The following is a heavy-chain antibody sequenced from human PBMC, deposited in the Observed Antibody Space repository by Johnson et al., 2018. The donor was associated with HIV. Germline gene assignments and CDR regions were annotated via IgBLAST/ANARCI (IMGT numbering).Heavy chain of an antibody. CDR2: IQYDVSNN. D-gene: IGHD3-22*01. CDR3: AKVRRAYYEDAFDI. V-gene: IGHV3-30*02. CDR1: GFSFSNYG. Sequence: QVQLVESGGGVVQPGGSLRLSCAASGFSFSNYGMHWVRQAPGKGLEWVTFIQYDVSNNYSADSVKGRFSISRNNSRDTLYLQMNSLRPEDTAVYYCAKVRRAYYEDAFDIWGQGTMVTVSS. J-gene: IGHJ3*02.